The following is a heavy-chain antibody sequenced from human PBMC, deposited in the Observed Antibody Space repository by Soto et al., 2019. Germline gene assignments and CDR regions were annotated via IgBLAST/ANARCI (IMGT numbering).Heavy chain of an antibody. CDR2: IYSGGYT. D-gene: IGHD3-10*01. Sequence: EVQLVESGGGLIQPGGSLRLSCAVSGFTVSNNYMSWVRQAPGKGLEGVSVIYSGGYTAYGDSVKGRFTISRDNSKNTPYPKKKSRSAHAPAVVYWATHPGGGGYWGQGTLVTVSS. CDR1: GFTVSNNY. V-gene: IGHV3-53*01. CDR3: ATHPGGGGY. J-gene: IGHJ4*02.